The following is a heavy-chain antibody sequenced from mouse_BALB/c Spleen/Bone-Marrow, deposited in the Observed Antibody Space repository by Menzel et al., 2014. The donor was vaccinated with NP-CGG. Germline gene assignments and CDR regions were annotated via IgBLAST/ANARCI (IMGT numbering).Heavy chain of an antibody. CDR2: INPYNGGT. V-gene: IGHV1-26*01. J-gene: IGHJ4*01. CDR3: ARWDYYGYAMDY. CDR1: GYSFTGYT. Sequence: VQLKDSGPELVKPRASMKISCKASGYSFTGYTMNWVKQSHGKNLEWIGLINPYNGGTSYNQKFMGKATLTVDKSSSTAYMELLSLTSEDSAVYYCARWDYYGYAMDYWGQGTSVTVSS. D-gene: IGHD1-1*01.